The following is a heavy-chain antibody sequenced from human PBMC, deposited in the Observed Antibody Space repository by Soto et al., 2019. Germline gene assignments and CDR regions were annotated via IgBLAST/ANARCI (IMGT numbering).Heavy chain of an antibody. CDR1: GFTFSSYG. Sequence: QVQLVESGGGVVQPGRSLRLSCAASGFTFSSYGMHWVRQAPGKGLEWVAVISYDGANKYYADSVRGRFIISRDNSKNTLYLQMTSLRGEDTAVYYCAKEDQWGSAESWGQGTMVTVSA. J-gene: IGHJ5*02. CDR3: AKEDQWGSAES. D-gene: IGHD1-26*01. V-gene: IGHV3-30*18. CDR2: ISYDGANK.